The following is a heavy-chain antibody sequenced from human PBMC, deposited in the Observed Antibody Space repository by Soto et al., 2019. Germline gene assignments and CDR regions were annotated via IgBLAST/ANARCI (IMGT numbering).Heavy chain of an antibody. CDR3: ANERNLQGFDC. J-gene: IGHJ4*02. CDR1: GFTFSSYA. D-gene: IGHD1-1*01. V-gene: IGHV3-23*01. Sequence: AGGSLRLSCAASGFTFSSYAMSWVRQAPGKGLEWVSAISGSGGSTYYADSVKGRFTISRVNSKNTLYLQMNSLRAEDTAVYYNANERNLQGFDCWGQGTLVTISS. CDR2: ISGSGGST.